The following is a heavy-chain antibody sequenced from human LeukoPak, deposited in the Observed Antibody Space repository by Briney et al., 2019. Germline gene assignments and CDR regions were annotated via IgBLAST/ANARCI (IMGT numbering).Heavy chain of an antibody. D-gene: IGHD6-13*01. CDR3: ARERRAFYSSNTGVYFDY. Sequence: SETLSLTCTVSGGSISSYYWSWIRQPPGKGLEWIGYIYYSGSTNYNPSLKSRVTISVDTSKNQFSLKLSSVTAADTAVYYCARERRAFYSSNTGVYFDYWGQGTLVTVSS. J-gene: IGHJ4*02. CDR2: IYYSGST. CDR1: GGSISSYY. V-gene: IGHV4-59*01.